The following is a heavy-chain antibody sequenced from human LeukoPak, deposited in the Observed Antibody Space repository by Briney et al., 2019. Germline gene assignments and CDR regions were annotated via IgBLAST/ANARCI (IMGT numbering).Heavy chain of an antibody. J-gene: IGHJ4*02. CDR1: GYTFTGYY. Sequence: GASVKVSCKASGYTFTGYYMHWVRQAPGQGLEWIGRINPNSGGTNYAQKFQGRVTMTRDTSISTAYMELSRLRSDETAVYYCARDTGYSSSWYYGDFDYWGQGTLVTVSS. D-gene: IGHD6-13*01. CDR2: INPNSGGT. CDR3: ARDTGYSSSWYYGDFDY. V-gene: IGHV1-2*06.